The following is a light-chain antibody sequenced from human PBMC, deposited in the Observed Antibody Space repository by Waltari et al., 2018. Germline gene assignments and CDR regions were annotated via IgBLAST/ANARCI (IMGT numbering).Light chain of an antibody. CDR2: DAS. Sequence: LSLSPGERATLSCRASQSVISYLAWYQQKPGQSPRLLIYDASNRATGIPARFSGSGSGTDFTLTISSLEPEDFAVYFCQQRYNWPPITFGQGTRLEIK. J-gene: IGKJ5*01. CDR3: QQRYNWPPIT. CDR1: QSVISY. V-gene: IGKV3-11*01.